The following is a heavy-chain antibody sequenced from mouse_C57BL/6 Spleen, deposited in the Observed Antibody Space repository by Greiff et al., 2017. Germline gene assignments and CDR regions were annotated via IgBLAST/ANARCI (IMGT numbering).Heavy chain of an antibody. D-gene: IGHD3-3*01. Sequence: EVKLVESGGDLVKPGGSLKLSCAASGFTFSSYRMSWVRQTPDKRLEWVATISSGGSYTYYPDSVKGRFTISRDNAKNTLYLQMSSLKSEDTAMYYCARHGDVFDYWGQGTTLTVSS. V-gene: IGHV5-6*01. J-gene: IGHJ2*01. CDR2: ISSGGSYT. CDR3: ARHGDVFDY. CDR1: GFTFSSYR.